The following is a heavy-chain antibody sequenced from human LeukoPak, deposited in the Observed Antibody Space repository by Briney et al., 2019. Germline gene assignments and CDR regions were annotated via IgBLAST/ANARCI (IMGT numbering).Heavy chain of an antibody. CDR3: ARVVITFYYFDY. J-gene: IGHJ4*02. CDR2: INHSGST. Sequence: SETLSLTCAVYGGSFSGYYWSWIRQPPGKGLEWIGEINHSGSTNYNPSLKSRVTISVDTSKNQFSLKLSSVTAADTAAYYCARVVITFYYFDYWGQRTLVTVSS. CDR1: GGSFSGYY. D-gene: IGHD3-22*01. V-gene: IGHV4-34*01.